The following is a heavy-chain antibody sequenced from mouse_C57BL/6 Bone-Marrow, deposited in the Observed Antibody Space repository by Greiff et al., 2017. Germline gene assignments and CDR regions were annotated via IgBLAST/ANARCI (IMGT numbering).Heavy chain of an antibody. D-gene: IGHD1-1*01. V-gene: IGHV5-9-1*02. CDR2: ISSGGDYI. Sequence: EVKLVESGEGLVKPGGSLKLSCAASGFTFSSYAMPWVRQTPEKRLEWVAYISSGGDYIYYADTVKGRFTISRDNARNTLYLQMSSLKSEDTAMYYCTRGYYGSSLYWYVDVWGTGKTVTVTS. CDR3: TRGYYGSSLYWYVDV. J-gene: IGHJ1*03. CDR1: GFTFSSYA.